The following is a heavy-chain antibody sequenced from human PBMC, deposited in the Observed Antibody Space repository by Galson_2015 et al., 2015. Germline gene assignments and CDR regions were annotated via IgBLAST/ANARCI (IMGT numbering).Heavy chain of an antibody. CDR2: INPSGAAT. CDR1: GYTFTNYF. CDR3: ARELGGTYYFDY. Sequence: QSGAEVKKPGESLKISCKASGYTFTNYFIQWVRQAPGQGLEWVGAINPSGAATFYAQKLQGRVTMTRDTPTSTVYVELSSLGSEDTAVYYCARELGGTYYFDYWGLGTLVTVSS. D-gene: IGHD3-10*01. V-gene: IGHV1-46*04. J-gene: IGHJ4*02.